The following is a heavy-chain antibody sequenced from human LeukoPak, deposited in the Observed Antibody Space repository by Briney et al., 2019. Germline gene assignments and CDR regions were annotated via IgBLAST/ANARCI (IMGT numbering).Heavy chain of an antibody. V-gene: IGHV1-2*02. D-gene: IGHD3-3*01. CDR2: INPSSGGT. CDR3: ARDLARRRGGFGVVIPPHY. Sequence: ASVKVSCKASGYTFTGYYMHWVRQAPGQGLEWMGWINPSSGGTNYAQKFQGRVTMTRDTSISTAYMELSRLRSDDTAVYYCARDLARRRGGFGVVIPPHYWGQGTLVTVSS. CDR1: GYTFTGYY. J-gene: IGHJ4*02.